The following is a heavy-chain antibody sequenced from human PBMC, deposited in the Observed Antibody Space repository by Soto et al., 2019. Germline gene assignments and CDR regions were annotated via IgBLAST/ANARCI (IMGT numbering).Heavy chain of an antibody. CDR2: IKQDGSEK. CDR3: ARSIVGARPYYMDV. Sequence: GGSLRLSCAASGFTFSSYWMSWVRQAPGKGLEWVANIKQDGSEKYYVDSVKGRFTISRDNAKNSLYLQMNSLRAEDTAVYYCARSIVGARPYYMDVWGKGTTVTVSS. J-gene: IGHJ6*03. V-gene: IGHV3-7*01. CDR1: GFTFSSYW. D-gene: IGHD1-26*01.